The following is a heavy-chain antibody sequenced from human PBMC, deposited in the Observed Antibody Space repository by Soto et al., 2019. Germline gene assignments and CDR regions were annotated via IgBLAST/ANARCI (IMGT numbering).Heavy chain of an antibody. D-gene: IGHD3-10*01. CDR3: TRAQFEFGSYFGLDV. V-gene: IGHV1-8*01. CDR1: GYTFTNYD. CDR2: MNPDSENT. Sequence: QVHLVQSGAEVKQPGASVRVSCKASGYTFTNYDITWVRQATGQGLEWMGWMNPDSENTGSPQKYQGRVTMTVNTYINTAYMELTSLRSEDTAVYYCTRAQFEFGSYFGLDVWGQGTTVTVSS. J-gene: IGHJ6*02.